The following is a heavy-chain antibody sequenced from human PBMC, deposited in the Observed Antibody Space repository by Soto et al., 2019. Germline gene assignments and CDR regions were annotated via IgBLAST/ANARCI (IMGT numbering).Heavy chain of an antibody. CDR1: GGSISSSSYY. J-gene: IGHJ4*02. Sequence: QLQLQESGPGLVKPSETLSLTCTVSGGSISSSSYYWGWIRQPPGKGLEWIGSIYYSGSTYYNPSLKSRVTISVDTSKNQFSLKLSSVTAADTAVYYCASLGRKWELRAHIDYWGQGTLVTVSS. V-gene: IGHV4-39*01. CDR3: ASLGRKWELRAHIDY. D-gene: IGHD1-26*01. CDR2: IYYSGST.